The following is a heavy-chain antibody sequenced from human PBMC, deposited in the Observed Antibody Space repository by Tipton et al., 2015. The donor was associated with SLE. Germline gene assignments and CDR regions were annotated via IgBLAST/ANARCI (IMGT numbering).Heavy chain of an antibody. V-gene: IGHV3-49*03. CDR2: IRSKAYGGTT. D-gene: IGHD5-12*01. CDR1: GFTFSSYA. Sequence: RSLRLSCAASGFTFSSYAMSRLRQAPGKGLEWVGFIRSKAYGGTTEYAASVKGRFAISRDDSKSIAYLQMNSLKTEDTAVYYCTRSIVATPEVDYWGQGTLVTVSS. CDR3: TRSIVATPEVDY. J-gene: IGHJ4*02.